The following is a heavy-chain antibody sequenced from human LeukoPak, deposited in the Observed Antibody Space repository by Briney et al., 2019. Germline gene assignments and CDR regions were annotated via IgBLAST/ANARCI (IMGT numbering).Heavy chain of an antibody. CDR2: INPNSGDT. J-gene: IGHJ5*02. CDR1: GYTFTGYY. D-gene: IGHD3-16*01. Sequence: ASVKVSCKASGYTFTGYYMHWVRQAPGQGLEWMGWINPNSGDTNYAQKFQGRVTMTRDTSISTAYMELSRLRSDDTAVYYCARVGGQYWFDPWGQGTLVTVSS. V-gene: IGHV1-2*02. CDR3: ARVGGQYWFDP.